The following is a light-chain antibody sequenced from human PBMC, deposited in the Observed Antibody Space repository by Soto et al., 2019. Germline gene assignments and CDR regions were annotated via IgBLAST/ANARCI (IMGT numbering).Light chain of an antibody. CDR3: QQYDTSPLT. CDR2: GAF. Sequence: EVVLTQSPGTLSLSPGERATLSSRASQYISSNYLAWYQQKPGRAPRLLIFGAFNRTPGVPDRFSGSASGTDFALTISGLEPADFAVYYCQQYDTSPLTFGGGTKV. J-gene: IGKJ4*01. CDR1: QYISSNY. V-gene: IGKV3-20*01.